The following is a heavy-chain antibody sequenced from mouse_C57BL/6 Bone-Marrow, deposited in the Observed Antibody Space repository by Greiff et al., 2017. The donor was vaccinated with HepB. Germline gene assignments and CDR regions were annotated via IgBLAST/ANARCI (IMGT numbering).Heavy chain of an antibody. CDR1: GYTFTSYW. Sequence: QVRRQRAGAELVKPVWAVKVSCKASGYTFTSYWMHWVKQRPGQGLEWIGMIHPNSGSTNYNEKFKSKATLTVDKSSSTAYMQLSSLTSEDSAVYYCARVGYYSGWFAYWGQGTLVTVSA. V-gene: IGHV1-64*01. CDR2: IHPNSGST. CDR3: ARVGYYSGWFAY. J-gene: IGHJ3*01. D-gene: IGHD2-3*01.